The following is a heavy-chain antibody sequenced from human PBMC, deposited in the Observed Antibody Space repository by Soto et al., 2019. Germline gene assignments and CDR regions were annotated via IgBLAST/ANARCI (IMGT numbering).Heavy chain of an antibody. CDR1: GFTFSSYG. CDR3: ARGSYDSSGNLDY. V-gene: IGHV3-33*01. Sequence: GGSLRLSCAASGFTFSSYGMHWVRQAPGKGLEWVAVIWYDGSNKYYADSVKGRFTISRDNSKNTLYLQMNSLRAEDTAVYYCARGSYDSSGNLDYWGQGTLVTVSS. CDR2: IWYDGSNK. D-gene: IGHD3-22*01. J-gene: IGHJ4*02.